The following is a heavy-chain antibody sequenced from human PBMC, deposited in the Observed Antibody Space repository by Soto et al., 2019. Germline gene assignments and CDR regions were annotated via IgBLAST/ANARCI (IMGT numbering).Heavy chain of an antibody. D-gene: IGHD4-17*01. J-gene: IGHJ4*02. CDR1: GVTVGNNY. CDR3: ARNVPVTAVGY. CDR2: TYSGGDT. V-gene: IGHV3-66*01. Sequence: EVRLVESGGGLVKPGGSLRLSCAASGVTVGNNYMSWVRQAPGKGLEWVSVTYSGGDTRYADSVKGRFTMSSDSTKNTVYLQMASMIAEDTAVYFCARNVPVTAVGYWGQGSLVTVSS.